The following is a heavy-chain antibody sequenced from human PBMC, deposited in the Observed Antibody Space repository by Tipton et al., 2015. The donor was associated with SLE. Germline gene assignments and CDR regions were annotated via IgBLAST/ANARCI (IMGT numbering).Heavy chain of an antibody. V-gene: IGHV3-53*01. CDR1: GFTVSSNY. D-gene: IGHD3-10*01. J-gene: IGHJ4*02. CDR3: AREVRGAFDY. CDR2: IYSGGST. Sequence: SLRLSCAASGFTVSSNYMSWVRQAPGQGLEWVSVIYSGGSTYYADSVKGRFTISRDNSKNTLYLQMNSLRAEDTAVYYCAREVRGAFDYWGQGTLVTVSS.